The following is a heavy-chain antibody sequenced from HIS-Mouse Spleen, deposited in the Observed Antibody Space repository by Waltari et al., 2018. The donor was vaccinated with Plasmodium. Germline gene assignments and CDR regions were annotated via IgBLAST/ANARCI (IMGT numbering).Heavy chain of an antibody. J-gene: IGHJ2*01. D-gene: IGHD6-6*01. CDR1: GFTFSSYS. V-gene: IGHV3-48*01. Sequence: EVQLVESGGGLVQPGGSLRLSCAASGFTFSSYSMNWVRQAPGKGLEWVSYISSSSSTIHYAYSVKVRFTISGDNAKNSLYLQMNSLRAEDTAVYYCARDRRDSSSYWYFDLWGRGTLVTVSS. CDR2: ISSSSSTI. CDR3: ARDRRDSSSYWYFDL.